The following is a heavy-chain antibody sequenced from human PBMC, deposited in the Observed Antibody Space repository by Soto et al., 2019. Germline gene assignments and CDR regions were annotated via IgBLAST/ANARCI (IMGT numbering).Heavy chain of an antibody. CDR1: GYTFTSYA. CDR3: ARDIVATMNAYYYYYMDV. CDR2: INAGNGNT. J-gene: IGHJ6*03. Sequence: ASVKVSCKASGYTFTSYAMHWVRQAPGQRLEWMGWINAGNGNTKYSQKFQGRVTITRDTSASTAYMELSSLRSEDTAVYYCARDIVATMNAYYYYYMDVWGKGTTVIVSS. D-gene: IGHD5-12*01. V-gene: IGHV1-3*01.